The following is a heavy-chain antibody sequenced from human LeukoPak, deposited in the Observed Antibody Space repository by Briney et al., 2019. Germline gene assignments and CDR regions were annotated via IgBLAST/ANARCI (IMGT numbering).Heavy chain of an antibody. J-gene: IGHJ4*02. CDR2: IKQDGSEK. Sequence: GGSLRLSCAASGFTFSTYSMIWVRQAPGKGLEWVANIKQDGSEKYYVDSVKGRFTISRDNAKNSLYLQMNSLRAEDTAVYYCARDTGSNYDFWSGYSSWGQGTLVTVSS. CDR1: GFTFSTYS. V-gene: IGHV3-7*01. CDR3: ARDTGSNYDFWSGYSS. D-gene: IGHD3-3*01.